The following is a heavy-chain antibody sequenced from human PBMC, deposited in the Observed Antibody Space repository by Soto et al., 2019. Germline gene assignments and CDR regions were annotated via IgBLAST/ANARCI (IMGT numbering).Heavy chain of an antibody. V-gene: IGHV1-8*01. Sequence: GASVKVSCKASGYTFTSYDINWVRQATGQRLEWMGWMNPNSGNTGYAQKFQGRVTMTRNTSISTAYMELSSLRSEDMAVYYCAREFCSGGSCYGKFDYWGQGTLVTVSS. J-gene: IGHJ4*02. CDR3: AREFCSGGSCYGKFDY. CDR1: GYTFTSYD. D-gene: IGHD2-15*01. CDR2: MNPNSGNT.